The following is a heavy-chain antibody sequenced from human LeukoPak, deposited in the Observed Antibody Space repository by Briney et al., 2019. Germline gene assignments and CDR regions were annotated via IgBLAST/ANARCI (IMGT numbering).Heavy chain of an antibody. J-gene: IGHJ5*02. CDR2: IYYSGST. D-gene: IGHD1-14*01. V-gene: IGHV4-59*01. Sequence: SETLSLTCTVSGGSISSYYWSWIRQPPGKGPEWIGYIYYSGSTNYNPSLKSRVTISVDTSKNQFSLKLSSVTAADTAVYYCARDLKNPGWFDPWGQGTLVTVSS. CDR3: ARDLKNPGWFDP. CDR1: GGSISSYY.